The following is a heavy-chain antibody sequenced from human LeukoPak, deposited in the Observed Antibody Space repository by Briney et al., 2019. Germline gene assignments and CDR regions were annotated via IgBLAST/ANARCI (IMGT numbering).Heavy chain of an antibody. V-gene: IGHV4-59*12. CDR1: GDSISSYY. Sequence: SETLSLTCTVSGDSISSYYWSWIRQPPGKGLEWIGYIYYSGGTDYNPSLKSRVTISVDTSKNQFSLKLRSVTAADTAVYYCARDRSDSSGWYYFDSWGQGTVVTVSS. J-gene: IGHJ4*02. D-gene: IGHD6-19*01. CDR2: IYYSGGT. CDR3: ARDRSDSSGWYYFDS.